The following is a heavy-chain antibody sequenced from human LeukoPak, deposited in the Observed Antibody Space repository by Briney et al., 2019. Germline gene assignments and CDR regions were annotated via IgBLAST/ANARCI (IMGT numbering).Heavy chain of an antibody. CDR3: ARGKLTPITIFGVDYFDY. J-gene: IGHJ4*02. Sequence: QPGGSLRLSCAASGFTVSSNYMSWVRQAPGKGLEWVSVIYSGGSTYYADSVKGRFTISRDNSKNTLYLQMNSLRAEDTAVHYCARGKLTPITIFGVDYFDYWGQGTLVTVSS. D-gene: IGHD3-3*01. CDR1: GFTVSSNY. CDR2: IYSGGST. V-gene: IGHV3-53*01.